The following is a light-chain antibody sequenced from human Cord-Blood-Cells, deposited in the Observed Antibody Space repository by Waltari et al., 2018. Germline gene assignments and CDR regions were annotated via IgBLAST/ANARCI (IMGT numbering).Light chain of an antibody. CDR3: SSYTSSSTLVV. CDR2: DVS. Sequence: QSALTQPASVSGSPGQSITISCTGTSSDVGGYNYVSWYQQHPGKAPKLMIYDVSNRPSGVCNRFSGSKSGNTASLTISGLHAEDEADYYCSSYTSSSTLVVFGGGTKLTVL. CDR1: SSDVGGYNY. J-gene: IGLJ2*01. V-gene: IGLV2-14*01.